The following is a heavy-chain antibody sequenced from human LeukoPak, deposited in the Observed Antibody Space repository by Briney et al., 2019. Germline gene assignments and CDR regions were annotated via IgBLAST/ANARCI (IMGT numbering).Heavy chain of an antibody. D-gene: IGHD2-15*01. CDR2: INQDGSGK. CDR1: GFTLSSSW. CDR3: ARDRSCSG. J-gene: IGHJ4*02. Sequence: GGSLRLSCAASGFTLSSSWMSWVRQAPGKGLEWVANINQDGSGKYYVDSVKGRFTISRDNAKNSLYLQMNSLRAEDTAVYYCARDRSCSGWGQGTLVTVSS. V-gene: IGHV3-7*03.